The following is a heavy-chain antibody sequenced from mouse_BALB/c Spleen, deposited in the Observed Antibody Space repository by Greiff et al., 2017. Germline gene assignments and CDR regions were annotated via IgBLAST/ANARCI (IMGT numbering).Heavy chain of an antibody. D-gene: IGHD2-4*01. CDR2: INPSTGYT. V-gene: IGHV1-7*01. CDR1: GYTFTSYW. Sequence: QVQLKQSGAELAKPGASVKMSCKASGYTFTSYWMHWVKQRPGQGLEWIGYINPSTGYTEYNQKFKDKATLTADKSSSTAYMQLSSLTSEDSAVYYCARGRDYDPYWYFDVWGAGTTVTVSS. J-gene: IGHJ1*01. CDR3: ARGRDYDPYWYFDV.